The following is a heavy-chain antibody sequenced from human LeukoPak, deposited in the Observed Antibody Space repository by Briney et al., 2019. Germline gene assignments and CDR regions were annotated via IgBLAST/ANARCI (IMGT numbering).Heavy chain of an antibody. D-gene: IGHD3-10*01. Sequence: SGPTLVNPTQTLTLTCTFSGFSLSTSGVGVGWIRQPPGKALDYLALIYLDEDKPYSPSLKSRLTITKDTSKNQVVLTMTNMDPVDTATYYCAHRLGPGVDYGSGSWNVDYFDYWGQGTLVTVSS. CDR3: AHRLGPGVDYGSGSWNVDYFDY. CDR2: IYLDEDK. J-gene: IGHJ4*02. CDR1: GFSLSTSGVG. V-gene: IGHV2-5*02.